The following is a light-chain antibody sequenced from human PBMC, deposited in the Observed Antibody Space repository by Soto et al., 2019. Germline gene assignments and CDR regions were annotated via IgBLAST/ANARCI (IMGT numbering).Light chain of an antibody. Sequence: QSALTQPRSASGSPGQSVTICCTGTSSDVGGYKYVSWYQQHPGKAPKLMIFEVHKRPSGVPDRFCGSKSGNTASLTVSGLQAEDEADYYCSSYGGTNNLLFGGGTKVTVL. J-gene: IGLJ2*01. CDR1: SSDVGGYKY. CDR3: SSYGGTNNLL. CDR2: EVH. V-gene: IGLV2-8*01.